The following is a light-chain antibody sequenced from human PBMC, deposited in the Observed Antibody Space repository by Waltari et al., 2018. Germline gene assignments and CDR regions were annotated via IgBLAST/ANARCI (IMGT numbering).Light chain of an antibody. CDR3: QQYNSYSLLS. CDR1: QSISNW. J-gene: IGKJ4*01. V-gene: IGKV1-5*03. CDR2: KAS. Sequence: DIQMTQSPSTLSASVGDRFTITCRASQSISNWLAWYQQKPGKAPKLLIYKASTLESGVPSRCSGSGSGTEFTLTSSSLQPDDFATYYCQQYNSYSLLSFGGGTKVEIK.